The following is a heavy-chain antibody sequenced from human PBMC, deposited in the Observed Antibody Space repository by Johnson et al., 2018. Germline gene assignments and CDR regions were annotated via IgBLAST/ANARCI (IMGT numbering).Heavy chain of an antibody. V-gene: IGHV3-33*08. Sequence: QVQLVQSGGGVVQPGRSXRLSCAASGFTFSSYGMHWVRQAPGKGLEWVAVIWYDGSNKYYADSVQGRFTISRDNSKNTLYLQMNSRRAEDTAVYYCARDKGGSYDVPFYGMDVWGQGTTVTVSS. CDR2: IWYDGSNK. J-gene: IGHJ6*02. CDR1: GFTFSSYG. D-gene: IGHD3-16*01. CDR3: ARDKGGSYDVPFYGMDV.